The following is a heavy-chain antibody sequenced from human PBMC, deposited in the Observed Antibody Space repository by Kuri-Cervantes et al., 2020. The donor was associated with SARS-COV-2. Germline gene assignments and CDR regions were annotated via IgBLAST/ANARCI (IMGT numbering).Heavy chain of an antibody. CDR2: IYSGGST. D-gene: IGHD3-22*01. Sequence: GGSLRLSCAPSGLTVSSNYRSWVRQAPGKGLEWVSVIYSGGSTYYADSVKGRFTISRDNSKNTLYLQMNSLRAEDTAVYYCARPYYYDSSGRDYWGQGTLVTVSS. CDR3: ARPYYYDSSGRDY. CDR1: GLTVSSNY. V-gene: IGHV3-66*02. J-gene: IGHJ4*02.